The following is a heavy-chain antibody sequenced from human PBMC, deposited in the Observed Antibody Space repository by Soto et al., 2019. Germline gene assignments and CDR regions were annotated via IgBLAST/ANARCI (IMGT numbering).Heavy chain of an antibody. D-gene: IGHD3-22*01. CDR1: GGSVSSGSYY. V-gene: IGHV4-61*01. CDR3: ARDLMDYYDSSRYFDY. J-gene: IGHJ4*02. Sequence: PSETLSLTCTVSGGSVSSGSYYWSWIRQPPGKGLEWIGYIYYSGSTNYNPSLKSRVTISVDTSKNQFSLKLSSVTAADTAVYYCARDLMDYYDSSRYFDYWGQGTMVTVYS. CDR2: IYYSGST.